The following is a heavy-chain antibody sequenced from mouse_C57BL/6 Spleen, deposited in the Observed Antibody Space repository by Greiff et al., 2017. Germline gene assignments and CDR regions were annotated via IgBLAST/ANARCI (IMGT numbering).Heavy chain of an antibody. CDR2: IDPSDSYT. V-gene: IGHV1-69*01. CDR1: GYTFTSYW. D-gene: IGHD2-5*01. Sequence: QVQLQQPGAELVMPGASVKLSCKASGYTFTSYWMHWVKQRPGQGLEWIGEIDPSDSYTNYNQKFKGKSTLTVDKSSSTAYMQLSSLTSEDSAVYYCASVSNFYAMGGWGQGTSVTVAS. J-gene: IGHJ4*01. CDR3: ASVSNFYAMGG.